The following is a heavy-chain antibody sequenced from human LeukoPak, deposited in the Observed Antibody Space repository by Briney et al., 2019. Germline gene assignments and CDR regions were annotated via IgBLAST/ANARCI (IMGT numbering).Heavy chain of an antibody. V-gene: IGHV4-59*08. CDR2: IYYSGST. CDR1: GGSISSYY. J-gene: IGHJ5*02. Sequence: SETLSLTCTVSGGSISSYYWSWIRQPPGKGLEWIGYIYYSGSTNYNPSLKSRVTISVDTSKNQFSLKLSSVTAADTAVYYCARGMVVTPRSHWFDPWGQGTLVTVSS. CDR3: ARGMVVTPRSHWFDP. D-gene: IGHD4-23*01.